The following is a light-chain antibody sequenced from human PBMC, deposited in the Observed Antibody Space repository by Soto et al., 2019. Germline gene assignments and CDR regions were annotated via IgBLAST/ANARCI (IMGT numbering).Light chain of an antibody. CDR3: QQYNSYSRT. V-gene: IGKV1-5*01. CDR1: ENIKNW. J-gene: IGKJ1*01. Sequence: DVQMNQSPATLAASVEDRVTIPCRASENIKNWLAWYQQTPGKAPKVLISDASRLETGVPSRFSGSGYGTDFTLTITSLQTDDFATYYCQQYNSYSRTFGQGTKVDIK. CDR2: DAS.